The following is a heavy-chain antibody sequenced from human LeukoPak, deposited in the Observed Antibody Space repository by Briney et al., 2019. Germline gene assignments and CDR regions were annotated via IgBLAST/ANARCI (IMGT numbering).Heavy chain of an antibody. CDR3: AADSRRNYYGSGSYYIPYYYGMDV. Sequence: GASVKVSCKASGLTFTSSAVQWVRQARGQRLEWIGWIVVGSGNTNYAQKFQKRVTITRDMSTSTAYMELSSLRSEDTAVYYCAADSRRNYYGSGSYYIPYYYGMDVWGKGTTVTVSS. V-gene: IGHV1-58*01. CDR2: IVVGSGNT. D-gene: IGHD3-10*01. CDR1: GLTFTSSA. J-gene: IGHJ6*04.